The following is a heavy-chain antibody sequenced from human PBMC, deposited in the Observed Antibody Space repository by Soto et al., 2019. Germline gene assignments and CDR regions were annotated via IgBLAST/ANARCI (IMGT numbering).Heavy chain of an antibody. Sequence: QVQLVQSGAEVKKPGSSVKVSCKASGGTFSSYAITWVRQAPGQGLEWMGGIIPIFATANYAQKFQGRVTITADESTSTPYMEPSSLRAENTAVYYCATKQDPPGVGDYYYYGMDVWGQGTTVTVSS. D-gene: IGHD1-26*01. CDR2: IIPIFATA. CDR3: ATKQDPPGVGDYYYYGMDV. CDR1: GGTFSSYA. J-gene: IGHJ6*02. V-gene: IGHV1-69*12.